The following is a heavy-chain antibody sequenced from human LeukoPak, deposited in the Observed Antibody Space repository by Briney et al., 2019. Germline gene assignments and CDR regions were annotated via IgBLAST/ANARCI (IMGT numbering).Heavy chain of an antibody. V-gene: IGHV3-30*02. CDR2: IRYDGSNK. CDR1: GFTFSSYG. CDR3: VTIRSYYFDY. D-gene: IGHD3-16*02. J-gene: IGHJ4*02. Sequence: PGGSLRLSCAASGFTFSSYGMHWVRQAPGKGLEWVAFIRYDGSNKYYADSVKGRFTISRDNSKNTLYLQMNSLRAEYTAVYYCVTIRSYYFDYWGQGTLVTVSS.